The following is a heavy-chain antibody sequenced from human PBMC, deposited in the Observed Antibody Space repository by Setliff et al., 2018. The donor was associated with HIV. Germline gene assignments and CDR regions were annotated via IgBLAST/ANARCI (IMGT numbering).Heavy chain of an antibody. D-gene: IGHD1-26*01. CDR3: ARGGSGSPFDY. CDR1: GYSISSGYY. J-gene: IGHJ4*02. Sequence: KASETLSLTCAVSGYSISSGYYWGWIRQPPGKGLEWIGSMYHSGSTYYNPSLKSRVTISVDTSKKKFSLNLSSVTAADTAVYYCARGGSGSPFDYWGQGTLVTVSS. V-gene: IGHV4-38-2*01. CDR2: MYHSGST.